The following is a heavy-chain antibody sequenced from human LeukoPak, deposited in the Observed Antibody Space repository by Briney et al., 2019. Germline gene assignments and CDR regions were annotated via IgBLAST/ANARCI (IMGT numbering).Heavy chain of an antibody. Sequence: GGSLTLSCAASGFTFGNSWVHWVRQAPGKGMVRVSLINADGSTTTYADSVKGRFTISRDNASNTLSLQMNSLTIEDTAVYYCVVVVEPPDSDGFDVWGQGTMITVSS. CDR1: GFTFGNSW. D-gene: IGHD1-14*01. V-gene: IGHV3-74*01. J-gene: IGHJ3*01. CDR3: VVVVEPPDSDGFDV. CDR2: INADGSTT.